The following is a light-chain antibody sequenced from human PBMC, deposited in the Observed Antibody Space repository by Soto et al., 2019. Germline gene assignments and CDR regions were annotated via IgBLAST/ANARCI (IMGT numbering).Light chain of an antibody. Sequence: EIVLTQSPATLSLSPGERATLACRASQSISNSLAWYQQKPGQAPRLLIYDASSRATGIPARFSGSGSGTDFTLTISSLETEDFALYYCQQRSTWPLTFGPGTKV. CDR1: QSISNS. CDR3: QQRSTWPLT. J-gene: IGKJ3*01. CDR2: DAS. V-gene: IGKV3-11*01.